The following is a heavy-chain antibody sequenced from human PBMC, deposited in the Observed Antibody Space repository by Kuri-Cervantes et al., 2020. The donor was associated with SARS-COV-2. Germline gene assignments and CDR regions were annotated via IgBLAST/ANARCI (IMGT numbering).Heavy chain of an antibody. CDR2: IYYSGST. Sequence: SETLSLTCTVSGGSISSSSYYWGWIRQPPGKGLEWIGSIYYSGSTHYNPSLKSRVTISVDTSKNQFSLKLSSVTAADTAVYYCARHEGVPAAFRLNWFDPWGQGTLVTVSS. CDR3: ARHEGVPAAFRLNWFDP. V-gene: IGHV4-39*01. CDR1: GGSISSSSYY. J-gene: IGHJ5*02. D-gene: IGHD2-2*01.